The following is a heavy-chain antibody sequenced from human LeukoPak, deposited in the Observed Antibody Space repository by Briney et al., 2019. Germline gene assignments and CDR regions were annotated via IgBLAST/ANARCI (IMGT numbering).Heavy chain of an antibody. V-gene: IGHV4-39*07. CDR3: ARPKAAAGRQKYGMDV. Sequence: SETLSLTCTVSGGSISSSSFYWDWIRQPPGKGLEWIAAIYYSGSTYYNPSLKSRVTISVDTSKNQFSLKLSSVTAADTAVYYCARPKAAAGRQKYGMDVWGQGTTVTVSS. D-gene: IGHD6-13*01. CDR2: IYYSGST. J-gene: IGHJ6*02. CDR1: GGSISSSSFY.